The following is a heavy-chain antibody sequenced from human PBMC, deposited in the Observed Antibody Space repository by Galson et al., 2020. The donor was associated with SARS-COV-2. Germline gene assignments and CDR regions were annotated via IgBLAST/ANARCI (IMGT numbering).Heavy chain of an antibody. CDR2: ISGSGDST. Sequence: GGSLRLSCGASGLTFSFYAMSWVRQAPGKGLEWVSAISGSGDSTYYRDSVKGRFTISRDNSKNTLFLQMNGLRAEDTAVYYCAKDKRDLLDAFDIWGQGTMVTVSS. CDR3: AKDKRDLLDAFDI. V-gene: IGHV3-23*01. D-gene: IGHD1-26*01. J-gene: IGHJ3*02. CDR1: GLTFSFYA.